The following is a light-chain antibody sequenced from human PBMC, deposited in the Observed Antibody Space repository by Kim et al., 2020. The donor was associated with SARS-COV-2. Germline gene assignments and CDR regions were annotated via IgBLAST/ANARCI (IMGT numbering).Light chain of an antibody. Sequence: ASVGDRVTITWRASQDISNYLTWFQQKPGKAPKSLIYAASNLQSGVPSHFSGSGSGTDFTLTISSLQPEDFATYYCQQYNNYPLTFGGGTKVDIK. J-gene: IGKJ4*01. CDR1: QDISNY. V-gene: IGKV1-16*02. CDR3: QQYNNYPLT. CDR2: AAS.